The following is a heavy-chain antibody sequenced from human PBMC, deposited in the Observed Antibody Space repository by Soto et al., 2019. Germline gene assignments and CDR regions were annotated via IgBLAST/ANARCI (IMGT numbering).Heavy chain of an antibody. CDR1: GFTFSNYA. D-gene: IGHD2-15*01. CDR2: ISDSGGST. J-gene: IGHJ4*02. Sequence: EVQLLESGGGLVQPGGSLRLSCAASGFTFSNYAMNWVRQAPGKGLEWVSAISDSGGSTYYVDSVRGRFTISRDNSKNTLHLEMNSLRAEDTAVYYCATGRYCSGGSCYMVPAYWCQGSLVTVSS. V-gene: IGHV3-23*01. CDR3: ATGRYCSGGSCYMVPAY.